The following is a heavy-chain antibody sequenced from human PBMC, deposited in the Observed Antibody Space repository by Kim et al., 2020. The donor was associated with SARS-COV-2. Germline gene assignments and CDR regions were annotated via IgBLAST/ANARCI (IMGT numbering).Heavy chain of an antibody. J-gene: IGHJ3*02. CDR2: ISGSGGST. CDR3: ATCYGNTTFGVVIIPYDAFVI. D-gene: IGHD3-3*01. V-gene: IGHV3-23*01. Sequence: GGSLRLSCAASGFTFSSYSMSWVRQAPGKGLEWVSAISGSGGSTYYADSVKGRFTISRDNSKNTLYLQMNSLRAEDTAVYYCATCYGNTTFGVVIIPYDAFVIWGQGTMVTVSS. CDR1: GFTFSSYS.